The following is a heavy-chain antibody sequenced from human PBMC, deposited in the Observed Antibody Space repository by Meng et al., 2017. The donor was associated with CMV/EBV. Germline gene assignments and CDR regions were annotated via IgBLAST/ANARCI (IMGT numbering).Heavy chain of an antibody. CDR1: GFTFSSYW. CDR2: IKQDGSEK. V-gene: IGHV3-7*01. J-gene: IGHJ6*02. Sequence: GGSLRLSCAASGFTFSSYWMSWVRQAPGKGLEWVANIKQDGSEKYYVDSVKGRFTISRDNAKNSLYLQMNSLRAEDTAVYYCARGGIAARYYGMDVWGQGTTVTVSS. D-gene: IGHD6-6*01. CDR3: ARGGIAARYYGMDV.